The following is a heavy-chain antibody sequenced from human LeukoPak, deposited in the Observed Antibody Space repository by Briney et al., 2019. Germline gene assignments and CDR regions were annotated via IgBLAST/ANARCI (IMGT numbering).Heavy chain of an antibody. CDR3: ARGAAAADMFH. J-gene: IGHJ4*02. CDR1: GYTFTSYG. D-gene: IGHD6-13*01. Sequence: GASVNVSCLASGYTFTSYGISWVRQAPEQGLEWMGWISAYNGNTNYAQKLQGRVTMTTDTSTSTAYMELRSLRSDDTAVYYCARGAAAADMFHWGQGTLVTVSS. CDR2: ISAYNGNT. V-gene: IGHV1-18*01.